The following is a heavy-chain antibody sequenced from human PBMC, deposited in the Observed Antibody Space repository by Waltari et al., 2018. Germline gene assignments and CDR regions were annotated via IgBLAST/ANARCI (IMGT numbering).Heavy chain of an antibody. V-gene: IGHV1-69*01. Sequence: QVQLLQSGTEVKTPESSVKVSCEASVGTFSSYPISWLRQPPGQGLEGMGGIIPIFGPANYAQKVQGRVTITADESTSTAYMELSSLRSEDTAVYYCARDHGDYDSSGHSDYWGQGTLVTVSS. J-gene: IGHJ4*02. D-gene: IGHD3-22*01. CDR3: ARDHGDYDSSGHSDY. CDR2: IIPIFGPA. CDR1: VGTFSSYP.